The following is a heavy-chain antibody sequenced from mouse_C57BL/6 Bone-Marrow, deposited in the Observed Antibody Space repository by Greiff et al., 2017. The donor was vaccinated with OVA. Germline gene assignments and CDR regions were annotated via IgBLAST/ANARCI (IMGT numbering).Heavy chain of an antibody. J-gene: IGHJ4*01. CDR2: IDTSDSET. CDR1: GYTFTSYW. V-gene: IGHV1-52*01. CDR3: ARGGYAMDY. Sequence: VQLQQPGAELVRPGSSVKLSCKASGYTFTSYWMHWVKQRPIQGLEWIGNIDTSDSETHYNQKFKDKATLTVDKSSSTAYMQLSSLTSEDSAVYYCARGGYAMDYWGQGTSVTVAS.